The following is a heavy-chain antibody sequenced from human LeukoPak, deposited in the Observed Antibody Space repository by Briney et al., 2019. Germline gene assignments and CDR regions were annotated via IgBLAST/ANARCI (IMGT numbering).Heavy chain of an antibody. CDR1: GVTFGAFA. CDR2: ILFDGLNK. J-gene: IGHJ5*02. Sequence: GEPLRLSREASGVTFGAFAMHWVRPAPGKGREWLALILFDGLNKYYADSVKGRFTVSRDNSKKTLYLQMSNLRPEDTALYYCATWAFHVTGTMTWGQGTLVTVSS. CDR3: ATWAFHVTGTMT. D-gene: IGHD1-20*01. V-gene: IGHV3-30*04.